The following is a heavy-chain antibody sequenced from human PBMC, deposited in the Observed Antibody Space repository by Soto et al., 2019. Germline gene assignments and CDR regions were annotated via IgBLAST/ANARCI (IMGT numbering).Heavy chain of an antibody. J-gene: IGHJ4*02. CDR1: GYTFSSYG. Sequence: QVPLVQSGADVKKPGASVKVSCKASGYTFSSYGISWVRHAPGQGLEWKGWTRGDNSTTNYAQQVQGRGNLTTDTSTKTAYMEVSSLRSEYTAVYYCARRGYFDSSGYLAYWGQGTLVTVSS. CDR3: ARRGYFDSSGYLAY. V-gene: IGHV1-18*04. CDR2: TRGDNSTT. D-gene: IGHD3-22*01.